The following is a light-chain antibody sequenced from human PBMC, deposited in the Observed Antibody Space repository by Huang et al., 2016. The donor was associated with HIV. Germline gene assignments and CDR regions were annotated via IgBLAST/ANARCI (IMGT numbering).Light chain of an antibody. CDR2: GAF. Sequence: EIVMTQSPVILSVSPGERATLSCRASQSVNSNLAWYQQKPGQAPGLLLYGAFTRATEIPARFSGSGSTTDFTLTITSVQSEDFATYYCQQYDSWPRTFGQGTKVEIK. CDR1: QSVNSN. V-gene: IGKV3-15*01. CDR3: QQYDSWPRT. J-gene: IGKJ1*01.